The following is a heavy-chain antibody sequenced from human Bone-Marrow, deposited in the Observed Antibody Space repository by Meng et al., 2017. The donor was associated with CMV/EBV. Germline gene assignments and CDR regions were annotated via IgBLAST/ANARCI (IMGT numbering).Heavy chain of an antibody. D-gene: IGHD3-9*01. Sequence: SGPTLVKPTQTLTLTCTFSGFSLKTSGAGVGWIRQPPGKALEWLALIYWNDDKLYSPSLKSSVTVTKDTSRNRVVLTMANMDPLDTATYYCAHIARCYNVFTGYYNPCYFDYWGQGTLVTVSS. CDR2: IYWNDDK. CDR3: AHIARCYNVFTGYYNPCYFDY. J-gene: IGHJ4*02. V-gene: IGHV2-5*01. CDR1: GFSLKTSGAG.